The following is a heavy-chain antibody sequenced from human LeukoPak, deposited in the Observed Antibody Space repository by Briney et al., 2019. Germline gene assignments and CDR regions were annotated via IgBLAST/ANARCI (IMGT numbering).Heavy chain of an antibody. D-gene: IGHD3-10*01. J-gene: IGHJ6*02. V-gene: IGHV3-21*01. CDR1: GFTFSSYS. CDR2: ISSSSYI. CDR3: ARYGPSFGRYGMDV. Sequence: PGGSLRLSCAGSGFTFSSYSMNWVRQAPGKGLEWISSISSSSYIYYADSVKGRFTISRDNAKNSLYLQMNSLRAEDTAVYYCARYGPSFGRYGMDVWGQGTTVTVSS.